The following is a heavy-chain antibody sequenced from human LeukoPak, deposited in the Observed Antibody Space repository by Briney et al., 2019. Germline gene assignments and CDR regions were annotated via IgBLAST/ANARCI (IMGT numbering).Heavy chain of an antibody. D-gene: IGHD4-17*01. V-gene: IGHV3-30*02. CDR2: IRYDGSNK. CDR3: AKDKGHYGDYVFAFDI. J-gene: IGHJ3*02. Sequence: PGGSLRLSCAASGFSFSTYWMSWVRQAPGKGLEWVAFIRYDGSNKYYADSVKGRFTISRDNSKNTLYLQMNSLRAEDTAVYYCAKDKGHYGDYVFAFDIWGQGTMVTVSS. CDR1: GFSFSTYW.